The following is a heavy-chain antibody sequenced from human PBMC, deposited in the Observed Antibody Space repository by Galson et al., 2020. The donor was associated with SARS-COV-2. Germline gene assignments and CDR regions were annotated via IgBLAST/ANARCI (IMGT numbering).Heavy chain of an antibody. CDR3: ARGPLWSGFDY. J-gene: IGHJ4*02. Sequence: SETLSLTCAVSGGSISSGGYSWSWIRQPPGKGLEWIGYIYHSGSTYYNPSLKSRVTISVDRSKNQFSLKLSSVTAADTAVYYCARGPLWSGFDYWGQGTLVTVSS. CDR1: GGSISSGGYS. V-gene: IGHV4-30-2*01. D-gene: IGHD3-3*01. CDR2: IYHSGST.